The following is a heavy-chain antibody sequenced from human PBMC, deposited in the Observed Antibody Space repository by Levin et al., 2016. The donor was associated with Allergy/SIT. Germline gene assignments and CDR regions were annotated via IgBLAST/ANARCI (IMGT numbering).Heavy chain of an antibody. CDR3: AKDIRDYYDSSGYFYGMDV. CDR1: GFTFDDYA. Sequence: GGSLRLSCAASGFTFDDYAMHWVRQAPGKGLEWVSGISWNSGSIGYADSVKGRFTISRDNAKNSLYLQMNSLRAEDTALYYCAKDIRDYYDSSGYFYGMDVWGQGTTVTVSS. D-gene: IGHD3-22*01. V-gene: IGHV3-9*01. J-gene: IGHJ6*02. CDR2: ISWNSGSI.